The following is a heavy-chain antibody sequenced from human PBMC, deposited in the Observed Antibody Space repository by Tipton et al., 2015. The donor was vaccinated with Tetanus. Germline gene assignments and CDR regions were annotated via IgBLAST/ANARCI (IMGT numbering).Heavy chain of an antibody. CDR3: AGVTAQRTELYFDH. V-gene: IGHV4-4*01. Sequence: TLSLTCDVSGGPVSSSNWWSWVRQAPGKGLEWIGEIYYSGTTKYNPSLNSRVTISVDTPKKQLSLKLTSVTAADTAVYFCAGVTAQRTELYFDHWGQGTLVTVSS. CDR1: GGPVSSSNW. J-gene: IGHJ4*02. CDR2: IYYSGTT. D-gene: IGHD6-13*01.